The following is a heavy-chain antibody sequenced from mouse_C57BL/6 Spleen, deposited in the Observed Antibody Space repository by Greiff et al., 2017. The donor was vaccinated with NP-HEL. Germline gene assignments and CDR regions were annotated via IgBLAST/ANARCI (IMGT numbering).Heavy chain of an antibody. J-gene: IGHJ1*03. D-gene: IGHD1-1*01. CDR1: GFTFSDYG. V-gene: IGHV5-17*01. Sequence: EVKLVESGGGLVKPGGSLKLSCAASGFTFSDYGMHWVRQAPEKGLEWVAYISSGSSTIYYADTVKGRFTISRDNAKNTLFLQMTSLRSEDTAMYYWATARKILREWYFDVWGTGTTVTVSS. CDR3: ATARKILREWYFDV. CDR2: ISSGSSTI.